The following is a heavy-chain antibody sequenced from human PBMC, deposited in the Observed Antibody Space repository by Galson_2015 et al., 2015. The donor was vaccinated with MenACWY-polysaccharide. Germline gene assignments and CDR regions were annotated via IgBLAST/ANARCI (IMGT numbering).Heavy chain of an antibody. CDR3: ARDDNRPIDNYYYGMDV. V-gene: IGHV3-21*01. CDR2: ISSSSSYI. J-gene: IGHJ6*02. D-gene: IGHD1-1*01. Sequence: SLRLSCAASGFTFSSYSMNWVRQAPGKGLEWVSSISSSSSYIYYADSVKGRFTISRDNAKNSLYLQMNSLRAEDTAVYYCARDDNRPIDNYYYGMDVWGQGTTVTVSS. CDR1: GFTFSSYS.